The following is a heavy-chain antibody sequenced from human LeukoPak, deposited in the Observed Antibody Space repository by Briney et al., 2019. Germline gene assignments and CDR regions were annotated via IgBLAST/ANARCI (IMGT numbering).Heavy chain of an antibody. V-gene: IGHV3-23*01. D-gene: IGHD2-21*01. CDR3: AKGTPDCRSRFDL. CDR2: ISGSGGGT. CDR1: GFTFSSYA. J-gene: IGHJ4*02. Sequence: PGGSLKLSCAASGFTFSSYAMSWVRQAPGKGLEWVSAISGSGGGTYYADSVKGRFTISRDNSKNTLYLQMNSLRAEDTAVYYWAKGTPDCRSRFDLLGQGTLVTVSS.